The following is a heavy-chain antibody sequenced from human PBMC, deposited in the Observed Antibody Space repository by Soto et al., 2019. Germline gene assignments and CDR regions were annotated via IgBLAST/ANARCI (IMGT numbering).Heavy chain of an antibody. J-gene: IGHJ2*01. Sequence: QVQLVQSGAEVKEPGASVKVSCRASGYTFTNYAIHWVRQAPGQRLEWMGWLNPGNGNTKYPQKFQGRVTITRDTSASTAYTFLSSLRSEDTAVYYCARDQGIPYCGGDCYSDWYFDLWGRGTLVTVSS. D-gene: IGHD2-21*01. CDR3: ARDQGIPYCGGDCYSDWYFDL. V-gene: IGHV1-3*01. CDR1: GYTFTNYA. CDR2: LNPGNGNT.